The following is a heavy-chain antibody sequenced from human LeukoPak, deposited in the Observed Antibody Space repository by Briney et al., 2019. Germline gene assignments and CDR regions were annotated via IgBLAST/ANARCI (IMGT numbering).Heavy chain of an antibody. V-gene: IGHV3-74*01. Sequence: GGSLRLSCEASGITFNNYWLHWVRQAPGKGLVWVSRVDTDGSGTIYADSVKGRFTVSRDNAKNTLYLQMISQRAEDTAVYYCARGGYSSGLDYWGQGILVTVSS. CDR2: VDTDGSGT. CDR1: GITFNNYW. CDR3: ARGGYSSGLDY. J-gene: IGHJ4*02. D-gene: IGHD6-19*01.